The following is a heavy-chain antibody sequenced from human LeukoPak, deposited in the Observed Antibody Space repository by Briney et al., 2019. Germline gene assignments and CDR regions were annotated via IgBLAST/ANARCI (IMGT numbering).Heavy chain of an antibody. D-gene: IGHD5-18*01. V-gene: IGHV4-59*08. Sequence: SETLSLTCTVSSGSMNSYYWNWIRRPPGKGLEWIGYTNYSGNTNYNPSLKSRVTISVDTSKNQFSLKLRSVTAADTAVYYCARLRYSNIGYSSPIDYWGQGILVTVSS. CDR3: ARLRYSNIGYSSPIDY. CDR1: SGSMNSYY. CDR2: TNYSGNT. J-gene: IGHJ4*02.